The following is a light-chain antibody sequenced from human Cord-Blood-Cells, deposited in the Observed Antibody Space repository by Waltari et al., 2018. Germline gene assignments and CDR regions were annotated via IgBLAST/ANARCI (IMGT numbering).Light chain of an antibody. CDR3: KQLNSYPLT. Sequence: ERVTISCRASQGISSYLAWYQQKPGKAPKLLIYSASTLQSGVPSRFSGSGSGTDFTLKISRLQPEDFATYYCKQLNSYPLTFGGGTKVEIK. J-gene: IGKJ4*01. CDR2: SAS. CDR1: QGISSY. V-gene: IGKV1-9*01.